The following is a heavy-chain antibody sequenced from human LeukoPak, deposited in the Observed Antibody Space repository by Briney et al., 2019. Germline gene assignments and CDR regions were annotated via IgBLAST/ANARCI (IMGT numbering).Heavy chain of an antibody. J-gene: IGHJ4*02. D-gene: IGHD3-9*01. Sequence: SETLSLTCTVSGYSISSGYFWGWIRQPPGKGLEWIGSIYHSGSAYYNPSLKSRVTISVDTSKNQFSLKVNSVTVADTAVFYCARSPGNIFSGYVDFDNWGQGTLVTVSS. CDR2: IYHSGSA. CDR1: GYSISSGYF. V-gene: IGHV4-38-2*02. CDR3: ARSPGNIFSGYVDFDN.